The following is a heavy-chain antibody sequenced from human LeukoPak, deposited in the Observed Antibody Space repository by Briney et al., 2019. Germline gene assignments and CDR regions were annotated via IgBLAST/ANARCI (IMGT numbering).Heavy chain of an antibody. Sequence: ASKTLSLTCTVSGGSISSYYWSWIRQPAGKGLEWIGYIYHSGSTYYNPSLKSRVTISVDRSKNQFSLKLSSVTAADTAVYYCARGGGEYSSSWAGSYFDYWGQGTLVTVSS. CDR2: IYHSGST. D-gene: IGHD6-6*01. V-gene: IGHV4-59*06. J-gene: IGHJ4*02. CDR1: GGSISSYY. CDR3: ARGGGEYSSSWAGSYFDY.